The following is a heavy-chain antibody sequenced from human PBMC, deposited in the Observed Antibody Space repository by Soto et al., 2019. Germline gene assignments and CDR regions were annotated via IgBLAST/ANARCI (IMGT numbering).Heavy chain of an antibody. J-gene: IGHJ6*02. D-gene: IGHD3-10*01. V-gene: IGHV6-1*01. CDR1: GDSVSSKSGA. CDR2: IYYRPNWHY. CDR3: ARDRAQYGMDV. Sequence: QVQLQQSGPRLVKPSQTLSLTCAISGDSVSSKSGAWNWIRQSPSRGLEWLGRIYYRPNWHYDSSVSLRSRIIINPLAPKNPFSLQLHSVTPEVTAVYYCARDRAQYGMDVWGQGTTVTVSS.